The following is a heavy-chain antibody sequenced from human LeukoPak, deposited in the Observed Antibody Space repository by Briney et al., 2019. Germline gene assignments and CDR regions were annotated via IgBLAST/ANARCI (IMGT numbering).Heavy chain of an antibody. CDR1: GFAFSSYG. J-gene: IGHJ4*02. CDR2: VSSDGSRE. V-gene: IGHV3-30*18. Sequence: LAGGSLRLSCAASGFAFSSYGIHWVRQAPGKGLEWVSFVSSDGSREYYGDSVKGRFTISRDNSKNTLFLELNSLRAEDTAVYYCAKARGYNYAYSYYFDSWGRGTLVTVSS. CDR3: AKARGYNYAYSYYFDS. D-gene: IGHD5-18*01.